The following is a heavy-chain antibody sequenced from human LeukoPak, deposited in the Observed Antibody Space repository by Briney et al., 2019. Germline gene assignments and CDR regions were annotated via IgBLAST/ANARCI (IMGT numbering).Heavy chain of an antibody. Sequence: SETLSLTCAVYGGSFSGYYWSWIRQPPGKGLEWIGEINHSGSTNYNPSLKSRVTISVDTSKNQFSLKLSPVTAADTAVYYCARGVRGSGWYGSLFGYWGQGTLVTVSS. J-gene: IGHJ4*02. CDR1: GGSFSGYY. D-gene: IGHD6-19*01. CDR2: INHSGST. CDR3: ARGVRGSGWYGSLFGY. V-gene: IGHV4-34*01.